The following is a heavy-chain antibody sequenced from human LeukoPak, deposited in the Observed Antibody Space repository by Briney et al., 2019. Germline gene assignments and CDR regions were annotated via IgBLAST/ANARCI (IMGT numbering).Heavy chain of an antibody. CDR1: GYTFTGYY. D-gene: IGHD6-13*01. CDR3: ASSSSWYRAFDI. J-gene: IGHJ3*02. CDR2: INPNSGGT. Sequence: ASVKVSCKASGYTFTGYYMHWVRQAPGQGLEWMGWINPNSGGTNYAQKFQGRVTMTRNTSISTAYMELSSLRSEDTAVYYCASSSSWYRAFDIWGQGTMVTVSS. V-gene: IGHV1-2*02.